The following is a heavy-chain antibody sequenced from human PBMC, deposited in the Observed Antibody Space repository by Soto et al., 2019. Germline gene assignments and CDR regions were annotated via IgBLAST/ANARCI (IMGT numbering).Heavy chain of an antibody. CDR2: IHYSGST. Sequence: QVQLQESGPGLVKPSETLSLTCTVSGGSVRSDIHYWSWIRQPPGKGLEWIGYIHYSGSTNYNPSLNSRVTISVDTSNNQFSLKLSSVTAADTAVYYWARDSDNSNWFDPLGQGTLVTVSS. D-gene: IGHD1-20*01. J-gene: IGHJ5*02. V-gene: IGHV4-61*01. CDR3: ARDSDNSNWFDP. CDR1: GGSVRSDIHY.